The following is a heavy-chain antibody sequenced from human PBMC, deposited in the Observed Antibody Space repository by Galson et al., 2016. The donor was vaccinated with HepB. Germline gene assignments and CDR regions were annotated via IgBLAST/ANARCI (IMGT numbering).Heavy chain of an antibody. CDR1: GYTFTSYY. D-gene: IGHD2-8*01. J-gene: IGHJ6*02. CDR3: AIHVLGPTLIYYGMDV. Sequence: SVKVSCKASGYTFTSYYIHWVRQAPGQGPEWMGLINPSGGSTSYAQKFQGRVTMARDTSTSTVYMELSSLRSEDTAVYYCAIHVLGPTLIYYGMDVWGQGTTVIVSS. V-gene: IGHV1-46*01. CDR2: INPSGGST.